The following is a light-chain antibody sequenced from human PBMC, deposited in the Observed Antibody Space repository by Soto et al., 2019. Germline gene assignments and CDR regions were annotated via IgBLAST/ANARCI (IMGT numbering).Light chain of an antibody. V-gene: IGLV1-47*01. CDR3: AAWDDSLSVLYV. CDR1: SSNIGSNY. CDR2: RNN. Sequence: QSVLTQPPSASGTPGQRVTISCSGSSSNIGSNYVYWYQQLPGTAPKLLIYRNNQRPSGVPDRFSGPKSGTSASLAISGLRSEDEADYYCAAWDDSLSVLYVFGTGTKLTVL. J-gene: IGLJ1*01.